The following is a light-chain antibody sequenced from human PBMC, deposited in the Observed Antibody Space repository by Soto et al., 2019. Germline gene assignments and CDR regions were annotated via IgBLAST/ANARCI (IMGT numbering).Light chain of an antibody. CDR3: HQYGSSPRT. CDR2: GAS. V-gene: IGKV3-20*01. J-gene: IGKJ1*01. Sequence: EIVLTQSPGTLSLSPGDRATLSCRASQSVSSNFLAWYQQTPGQAPRLLIYGASIRATGIPDRFSGSGSGTDFTLTIRRLEPEDCAMYFCHQYGSSPRTFGQGTKVEIK. CDR1: QSVSSNF.